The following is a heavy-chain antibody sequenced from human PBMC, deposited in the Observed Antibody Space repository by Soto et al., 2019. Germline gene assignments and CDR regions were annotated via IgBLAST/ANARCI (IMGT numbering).Heavy chain of an antibody. CDR1: GFTVSSNY. CDR3: ARVSKPLYSNYFDY. Sequence: GGSLRLSCAASGFTVSSNYMSWVRQAPGKGLEWVSVIYSGGSTYYADSVKGRITIYRDNSKNTLYLQMNSLRAEDTAVYYCARVSKPLYSNYFDYWGQGTLVTVSS. J-gene: IGHJ4*02. CDR2: IYSGGST. D-gene: IGHD4-4*01. V-gene: IGHV3-53*01.